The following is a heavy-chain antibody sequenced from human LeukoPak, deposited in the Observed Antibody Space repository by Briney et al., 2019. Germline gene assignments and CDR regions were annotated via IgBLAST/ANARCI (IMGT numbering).Heavy chain of an antibody. CDR3: AKYKDSYGRVLGTFDY. D-gene: IGHD5-18*01. Sequence: PGGSLRLSCAASGFTFSSYAVSWVRQAPGKGLEWVSAISGNGGSTYYADSVKGRFTISRDNSKDTLYLQVNSLRAEDTAVYYCAKYKDSYGRVLGTFDYWGQGTLVTVSS. V-gene: IGHV3-23*01. CDR1: GFTFSSYA. J-gene: IGHJ4*02. CDR2: ISGNGGST.